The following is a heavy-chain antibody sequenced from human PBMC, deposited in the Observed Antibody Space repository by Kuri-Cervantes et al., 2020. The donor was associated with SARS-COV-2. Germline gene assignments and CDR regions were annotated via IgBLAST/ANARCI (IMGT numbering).Heavy chain of an antibody. D-gene: IGHD1-7*01. CDR3: ARPTRGKLD. V-gene: IGHV5-51*01. CDR2: IYPGDSDT. CDR1: GYSFTGYW. Sequence: GGSLRLSCKGSGYSFTGYWIAWVRQMPGKGLECMGIIYPGDSDTRYSPSFQGQVTISADKSINPAYLQWSSLKASDTAMYYCARPTRGKLDWGPGTLVTVSS. J-gene: IGHJ4*02.